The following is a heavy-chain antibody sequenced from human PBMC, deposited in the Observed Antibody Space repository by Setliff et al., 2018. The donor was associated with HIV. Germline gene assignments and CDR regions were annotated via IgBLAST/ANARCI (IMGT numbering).Heavy chain of an antibody. Sequence: SETLSLTCTVSGYSISSGYYWGWIRQPPGKGLEWIGRVSSRGDTNYNPSLKSRVTMSVDTSKNQFSLKLISVTASDTAVYYCARAAAGNTGPFDLWGQGSPVTAPQ. CDR2: VSSRGDT. V-gene: IGHV4-38-2*02. CDR1: GYSISSGYY. J-gene: IGHJ4*02. D-gene: IGHD4-17*01. CDR3: ARAAAGNTGPFDL.